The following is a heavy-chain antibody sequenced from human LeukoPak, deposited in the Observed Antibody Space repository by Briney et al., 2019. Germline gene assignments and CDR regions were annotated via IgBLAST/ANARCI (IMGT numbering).Heavy chain of an antibody. V-gene: IGHV3-21*01. J-gene: IGHJ5*02. CDR3: ARGKTSQNIVTRKTYNWFDP. D-gene: IGHD2/OR15-2a*01. Sequence: PGGSLRLSCVASGFTFSSYSMNWVRQAPGKGLEWVSSISSSSNYIYYADSVKGRFTISRDNAKNSLYLQMKSLRVEDTAVYYCARGKTSQNIVTRKTYNWFDPWGQGTLVTVSS. CDR2: ISSSSNYI. CDR1: GFTFSSYS.